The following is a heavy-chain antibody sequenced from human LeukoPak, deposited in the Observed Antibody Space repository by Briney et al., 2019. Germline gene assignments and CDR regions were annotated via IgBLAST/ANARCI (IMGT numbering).Heavy chain of an antibody. Sequence: SVKVSCKASGFTFTSSAMQWVRQARGQRLEWIGWIVVGSGNTNYTQKFQERVTITRDMSTSTAYMELSSLRSEDTAVYYCAAENYDYVWGSYRYHFDYWGQGTLVTVSS. CDR2: IVVGSGNT. CDR3: AAENYDYVWGSYRYHFDY. J-gene: IGHJ4*02. CDR1: GFTFTSSA. D-gene: IGHD3-16*02. V-gene: IGHV1-58*02.